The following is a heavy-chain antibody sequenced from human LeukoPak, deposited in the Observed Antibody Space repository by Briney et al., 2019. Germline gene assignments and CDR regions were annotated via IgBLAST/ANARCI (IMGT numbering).Heavy chain of an antibody. Sequence: GGSLRLSCAASGFTFNTYAMSWIRKAPGKGLEWVGFIRSKAYGETADYAASVKGRFTISRDDSKAIAYLQMNSLKTEDTAVYHCTRDRGAYNLYDYWGQGTLVTVSS. CDR1: GFTFNTYA. J-gene: IGHJ4*01. D-gene: IGHD1-1*01. CDR3: TRDRGAYNLYDY. V-gene: IGHV3-49*03. CDR2: IRSKAYGETA.